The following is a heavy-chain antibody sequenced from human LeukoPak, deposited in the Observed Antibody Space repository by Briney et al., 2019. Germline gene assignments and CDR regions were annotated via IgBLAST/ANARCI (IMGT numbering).Heavy chain of an antibody. D-gene: IGHD6-6*01. Sequence: ASVKVSCKASGYTFTSYGISWVRQAPGQGLERMGWISAYNGNTNYAQRFQGRVTMTTDTSTTTAYMELRSLRSDDTAVYYCARDLESTAARPRFFDYWGQGTLVTVSS. V-gene: IGHV1-18*01. CDR3: ARDLESTAARPRFFDY. J-gene: IGHJ4*02. CDR1: GYTFTSYG. CDR2: ISAYNGNT.